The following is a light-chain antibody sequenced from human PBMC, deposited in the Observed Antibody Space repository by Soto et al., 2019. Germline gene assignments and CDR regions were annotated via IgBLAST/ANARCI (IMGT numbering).Light chain of an antibody. CDR3: TSYTSSTTWV. Sequence: QSALTQPASVSGSPGQSITISCTGTSSDVGRYNYVSWYQQHPGKAPKLMIYEVSNRPSGVPNRFSASKSGNTASLTISGLQAEDEADYYCTSYTSSTTWVFGGGTQLTVL. J-gene: IGLJ3*02. V-gene: IGLV2-14*01. CDR1: SSDVGRYNY. CDR2: EVS.